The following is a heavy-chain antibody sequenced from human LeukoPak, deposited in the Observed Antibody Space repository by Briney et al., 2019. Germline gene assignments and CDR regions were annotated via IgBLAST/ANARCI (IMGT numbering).Heavy chain of an antibody. CDR2: IKPVVGEK. V-gene: IGHV3-7*01. D-gene: IGHD2-2*02. Sequence: GGSLRPSCAASESTFSNYWTSWVRQAPGKGLEWVANIKPVVGEKNYVGSVRGRFTISTDNPKSPPSIRMDSLRAPDTPLYYCATRVYTFDGWGLGSLVTVSS. CDR3: ATRVYTFDG. J-gene: IGHJ4*02. CDR1: ESTFSNYW.